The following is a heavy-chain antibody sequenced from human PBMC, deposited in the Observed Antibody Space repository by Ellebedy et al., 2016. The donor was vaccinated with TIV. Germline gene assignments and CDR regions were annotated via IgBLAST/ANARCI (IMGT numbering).Heavy chain of an antibody. Sequence: GESLKISCAASGFTFSSYAMHWVRQAPGKGLEWVAVISYDGSNKYYADSVKGRFTISRDNSKNTLYLQMNSLRAEDTAVYYCAKSSIEMIFDYWGQGTLVTVSS. CDR3: AKSSIEMIFDY. CDR1: GFTFSSYA. V-gene: IGHV3-30-3*02. J-gene: IGHJ4*02. D-gene: IGHD3-22*01. CDR2: ISYDGSNK.